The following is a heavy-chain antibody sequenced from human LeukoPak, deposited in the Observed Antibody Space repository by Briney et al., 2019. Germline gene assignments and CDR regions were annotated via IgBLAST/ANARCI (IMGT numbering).Heavy chain of an antibody. CDR2: ISLNSGSI. CDR3: AAGLSV. Sequence: GKGLEWVSGISLNSGSIGYADSVKGRFTISRDNAKNSLYLQMNSLRAEDTALYYCAAGLSVWGQGTLVTVSS. V-gene: IGHV3-9*01. D-gene: IGHD2/OR15-2a*01. J-gene: IGHJ4*02.